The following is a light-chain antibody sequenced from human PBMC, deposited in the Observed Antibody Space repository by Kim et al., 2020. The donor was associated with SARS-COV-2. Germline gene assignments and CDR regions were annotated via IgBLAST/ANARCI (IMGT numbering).Light chain of an antibody. V-gene: IGKV3-15*01. CDR3: QQYNTWPI. CDR1: QNVYSN. CDR2: AAS. J-gene: IGKJ1*01. Sequence: EIVMTQSPVTLSVSPGETATLSCKASQNVYSNLAWYQQRPGQAPRLLIYAASTRATGVPARFSGSGSGTDFTLTISSLQSEDFAIYYCQQYNTWPIFGQGTKVDIK.